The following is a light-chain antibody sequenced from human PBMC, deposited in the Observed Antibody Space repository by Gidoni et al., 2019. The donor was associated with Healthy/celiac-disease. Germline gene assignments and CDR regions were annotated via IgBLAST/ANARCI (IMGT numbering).Light chain of an antibody. CDR1: QSISSY. V-gene: IGKV1-39*01. CDR3: QQSYSTPWT. J-gene: IGKJ1*01. CDR2: AAS. Sequence: DIQTTQSPSSLSASVGDRVTITSRASQSISSYLNWYQKKPGKAPKLLIYAASSLQSGVPSRFSGSGSGTDFTLTISSLQPEDFATYYCQQSYSTPWTFGQGTKVEIK.